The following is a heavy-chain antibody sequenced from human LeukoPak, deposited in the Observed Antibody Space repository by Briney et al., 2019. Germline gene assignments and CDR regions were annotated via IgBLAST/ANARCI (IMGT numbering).Heavy chain of an antibody. CDR3: TRGNSGSYYNQGFDY. Sequence: AGGSLRLSCTASGFTFCDYSMPWVPQAPGKGRLGGGFIRSKTYGGTTEYAACVKGKFTILRDDSKSIAYLQMNSLKTEDTAVYYFTRGNSGSYYNQGFDYWGQGTPVTVSS. J-gene: IGHJ4*02. CDR1: GFTFCDYS. CDR2: IRSKTYGGTT. D-gene: IGHD3-10*01. V-gene: IGHV3-49*04.